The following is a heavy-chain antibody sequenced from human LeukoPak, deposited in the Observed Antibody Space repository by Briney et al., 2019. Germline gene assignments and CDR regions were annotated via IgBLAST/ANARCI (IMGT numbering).Heavy chain of an antibody. V-gene: IGHV3-20*04. Sequence: PGGSLRLSCAAAGFTFDDYGMSWVRQAPGKGLEWVSGINWNGGSTGYADSVKGRFTISRDNAKNSLYLQMNSLRAEDTALYYCARDASYDSSGYYTGARGPYFDYWGQGTLVTVSS. CDR1: GFTFDDYG. CDR2: INWNGGST. D-gene: IGHD3-22*01. J-gene: IGHJ4*02. CDR3: ARDASYDSSGYYTGARGPYFDY.